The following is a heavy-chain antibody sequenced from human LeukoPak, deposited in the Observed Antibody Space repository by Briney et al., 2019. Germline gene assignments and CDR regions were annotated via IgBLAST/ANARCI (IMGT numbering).Heavy chain of an antibody. D-gene: IGHD1-26*01. CDR2: IIPISGTT. V-gene: IGHV1-69*13. CDR1: GGTFTSYA. CDR3: ARKLRLGGNWLDP. Sequence: SVKVSCKTSGGTFTSYAITWVRQAPGQGLEWMGKIIPISGTTNYAQKFQGRVTFTADESTSTAYMELSSLRSEDTALYYYARKLRLGGNWLDPWGQGTLVTVSS. J-gene: IGHJ5*02.